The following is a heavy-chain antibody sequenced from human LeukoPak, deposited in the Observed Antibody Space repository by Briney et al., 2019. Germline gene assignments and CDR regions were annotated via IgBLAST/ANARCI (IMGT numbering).Heavy chain of an antibody. CDR2: IYYSGST. D-gene: IGHD2-15*01. V-gene: IGHV4-59*08. CDR3: ARPIVGYCSGGSCYSGYWYFDL. J-gene: IGHJ2*01. Sequence: KPSETLSLTCTVSGGSISSYYWSWIRQPPGKGLEWIGYIYYSGSTNYNPSLKSRGTISVDTSKNQFSLKLSSVTAADTAVYYCARPIVGYCSGGSCYSGYWYFDLWGRGTLVTVSS. CDR1: GGSISSYY.